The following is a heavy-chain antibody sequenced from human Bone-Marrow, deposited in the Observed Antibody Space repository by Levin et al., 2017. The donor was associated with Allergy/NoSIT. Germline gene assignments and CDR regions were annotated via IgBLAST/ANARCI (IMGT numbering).Heavy chain of an antibody. CDR3: AILEGAGNFDS. CDR1: GGSMNNYY. J-gene: IGHJ4*02. D-gene: IGHD3-10*01. Sequence: SETLSLTCTVSGGSMNNYYWSWIRQPAGRGLEWIGRIHVNENANYNPSLKSRVTLSVDTSKNQFSLRLTSVTAVDTAVYYCAILEGAGNFDSWGQGILVTVSS. CDR2: IHVNENA. V-gene: IGHV4-4*07.